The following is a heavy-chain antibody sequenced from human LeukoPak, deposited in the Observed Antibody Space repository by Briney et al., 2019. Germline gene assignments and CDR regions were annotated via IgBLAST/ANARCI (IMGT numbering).Heavy chain of an antibody. V-gene: IGHV4-59*08. J-gene: IGHJ4*02. CDR2: IYYSGST. CDR3: ARQQGRDGYNYGRRIFDY. CDR1: GGSISSYY. Sequence: SETLSLTCTVSGGSISSYYWSWIRQPPGKGLEWIGYIYYSGSTNYNPSLKSRVTISVDTSKNQFSLKLSSVTAADTAVYYCARQQGRDGYNYGRRIFDYWGQGTLVTVSS. D-gene: IGHD5-24*01.